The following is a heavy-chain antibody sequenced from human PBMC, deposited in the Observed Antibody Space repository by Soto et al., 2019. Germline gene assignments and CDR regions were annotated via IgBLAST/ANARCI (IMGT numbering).Heavy chain of an antibody. CDR1: GGSISSGGYS. V-gene: IGHV4-30-2*01. D-gene: IGHD1-1*01. Sequence: SETLSLTCTVSGGSISSGGYSWNWIRQPPGKGLEWIGYIYHSGSTLYNPSLKSRVTISVDTSKNQFSLKLTSVTAADTAVYSCGRDQLEGNWFDPWGQGTQVTVTA. CDR3: GRDQLEGNWFDP. CDR2: IYHSGST. J-gene: IGHJ5*02.